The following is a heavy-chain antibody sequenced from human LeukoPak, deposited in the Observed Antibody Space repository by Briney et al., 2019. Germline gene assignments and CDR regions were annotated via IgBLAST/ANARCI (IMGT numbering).Heavy chain of an antibody. V-gene: IGHV1-2*06. Sequence: ASVTVSCKASGYTFTGYYMHWVRQAPGQGLEWMGRINPNSGGTNYAQKFQGRVTMTRHTSISTAYMELSRLRSDDTAVYYCAREDYYDSSGYLYWGQGTLVTVSS. CDR1: GYTFTGYY. CDR3: AREDYYDSSGYLY. D-gene: IGHD3-22*01. J-gene: IGHJ4*02. CDR2: INPNSGGT.